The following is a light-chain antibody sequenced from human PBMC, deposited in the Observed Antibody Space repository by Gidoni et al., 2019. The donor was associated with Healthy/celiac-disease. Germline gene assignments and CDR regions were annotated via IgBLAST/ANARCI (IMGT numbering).Light chain of an antibody. CDR3: QQRSNWPLLT. J-gene: IGKJ4*01. CDR1: QSVSSY. V-gene: IGKV3-11*01. CDR2: DAA. Sequence: IVFTPSPATLSLSPGEKAPLSCRASQSVSSYLAWYQQKPGQAPRLLIYDAANRATGIPARFSGSGSGTDFTLTISSLEPEDFAVYYCQQRSNWPLLTFGGGTKVEIK.